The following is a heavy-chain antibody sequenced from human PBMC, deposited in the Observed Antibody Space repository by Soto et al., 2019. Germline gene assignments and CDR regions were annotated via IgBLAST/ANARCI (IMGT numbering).Heavy chain of an antibody. D-gene: IGHD6-13*01. CDR2: ISAGNGNT. J-gene: IGHJ4*02. CDR1: GYTFTSYA. Sequence: QVQLVQSGAEVKKPGASVKVSCKASGYTFTSYAMNWVRQAPGQRLEWIGWISAGNGNTKYAQKLQGRVTMTTDTSANTAYMELSSLRSEDTAVYYCARPLFSSSYYFDYWGQGALGTLSS. CDR3: ARPLFSSSYYFDY. V-gene: IGHV1-3*01.